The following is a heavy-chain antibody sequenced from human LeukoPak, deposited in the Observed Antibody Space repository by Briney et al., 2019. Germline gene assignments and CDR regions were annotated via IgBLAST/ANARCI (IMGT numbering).Heavy chain of an antibody. CDR1: GYSFTNYW. D-gene: IGHD6-13*01. Sequence: GESLKLSCNCSGYSFTNYWIGWVRQMTGEGVEWMGIIYRGDSDTSYSPSFQGQATISADTSISTAYRQWSSLKASGTARYYCGKGGSSWYDGFDMCGEGGVVTVSS. CDR3: GKGGSSWYDGFDM. J-gene: IGHJ3*02. V-gene: IGHV5-51*01. CDR2: IYRGDSDT.